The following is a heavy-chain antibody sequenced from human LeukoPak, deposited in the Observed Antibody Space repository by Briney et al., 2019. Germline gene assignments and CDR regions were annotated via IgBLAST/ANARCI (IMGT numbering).Heavy chain of an antibody. CDR1: GFTFSSYA. CDR2: LNAGGGST. D-gene: IGHD2-15*01. Sequence: PGGSLRLSCAASGFTFSSYAMSWVRQAPGKGLEWVSALNAGGGSTRYADSAKGRFTISRDNSKNTLYLQLNSLRAEDTAVYYCASPVRDRYCSGGSCYSPFDFWGQGTLVTVSS. J-gene: IGHJ4*02. CDR3: ASPVRDRYCSGGSCYSPFDF. V-gene: IGHV3-23*01.